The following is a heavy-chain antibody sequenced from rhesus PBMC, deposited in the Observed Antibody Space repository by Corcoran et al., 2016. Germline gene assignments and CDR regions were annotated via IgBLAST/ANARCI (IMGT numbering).Heavy chain of an antibody. D-gene: IGHD6-31*01. Sequence: QVQLQESGPGLVKPSETLSLTCAVSGGSISDDYYWSWIRQPPGKGLEWIGYIYGSGGGTNYNPSLKNRVPFLIATSKNQFSLKLSCVTAADTAVYYCAREVIAAAGMDYWGQGVLVTVSS. CDR3: AREVIAAAGMDY. J-gene: IGHJ4*01. CDR2: IYGSGGGT. CDR1: GGSISDDYY. V-gene: IGHV4-106*01.